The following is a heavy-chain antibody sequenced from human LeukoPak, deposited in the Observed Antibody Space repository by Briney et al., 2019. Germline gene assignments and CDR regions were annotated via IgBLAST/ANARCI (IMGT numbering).Heavy chain of an antibody. V-gene: IGHV4-30-2*01. D-gene: IGHD2/OR15-2a*01. CDR1: GGSISSGGYY. CDR2: IYHSGST. CDR3: ARAHSIASYYCGVDV. J-gene: IGHJ6*02. Sequence: PSETLSLTCTVSGGSISSGGYYWSWIRQPPGKGLEWIGYIYHSGSTYYNPSLKSRVTISVDRSKNQFSLKLSSVTAADTAVYYCARAHSIASYYCGVDVWGQGTTVTVSS.